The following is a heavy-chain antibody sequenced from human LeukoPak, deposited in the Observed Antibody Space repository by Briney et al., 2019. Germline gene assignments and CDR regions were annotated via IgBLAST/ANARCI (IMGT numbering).Heavy chain of an antibody. Sequence: GGSLRLSCAASGFSFSSNGMSWVRQAPGKGLEWVSGINWNGGRTGYADSVKGRFTISRDNAKNSLYLQMNSLRAEDTALYYCARGYGSGSYLYWGQGTLVSVSS. V-gene: IGHV3-20*04. CDR2: INWNGGRT. J-gene: IGHJ4*02. CDR3: ARGYGSGSYLY. D-gene: IGHD3-10*01. CDR1: GFSFSSNG.